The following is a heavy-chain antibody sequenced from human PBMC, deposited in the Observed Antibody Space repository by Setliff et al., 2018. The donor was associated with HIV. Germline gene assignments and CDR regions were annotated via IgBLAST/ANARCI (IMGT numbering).Heavy chain of an antibody. CDR3: ARGPKLTTRREGVFDT. CDR1: GASMRGHY. D-gene: IGHD4-17*01. V-gene: IGHV4-59*11. J-gene: IGHJ3*02. CDR2: VYDSGST. Sequence: PSETLSLTCTVSGASMRGHYWNWIRQPPGKGLEWIGYVYDSGSTNYNPSLESRVTMSLDTSKNHFSLKLTSVTAADSAVYFCARGPKLTTRREGVFDTWGRGTMVTVSS.